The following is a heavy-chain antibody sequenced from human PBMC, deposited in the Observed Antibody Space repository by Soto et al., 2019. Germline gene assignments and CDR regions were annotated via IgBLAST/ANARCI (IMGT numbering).Heavy chain of an antibody. D-gene: IGHD6-19*01. J-gene: IGHJ4*02. CDR1: GYTFTSYY. CDR2: INPLSGST. V-gene: IGHV1-46*01. CDR3: ARGTWDSSGWYTFPFDY. Sequence: GASVKVSCKASGYTFTSYYIHWVRQAPGHGLEWMGIINPLSGSTAYAQKFQGRVTLTRDTSTNTVSMELSSLRSEDTAVYYCARGTWDSSGWYTFPFDYWGQGTVVTAPQ.